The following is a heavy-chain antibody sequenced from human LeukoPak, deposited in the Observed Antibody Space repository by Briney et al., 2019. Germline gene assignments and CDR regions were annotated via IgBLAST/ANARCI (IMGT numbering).Heavy chain of an antibody. CDR1: GFALSIYS. CDR2: ISGDSSII. D-gene: IGHD6-13*01. J-gene: IGHJ6*02. CDR3: ARGQQLVKGVNYYYYGMDV. V-gene: IGHV3-48*01. Sequence: PGGSLRLSCVASGFALSIYSMTWVRQAPGKGLEWVAYISGDSSIINYADSLKGRFTVSRDNARNSLYLQMNSLRAEDTAVYYCARGQQLVKGVNYYYYGMDVWGQGTTVTVSS.